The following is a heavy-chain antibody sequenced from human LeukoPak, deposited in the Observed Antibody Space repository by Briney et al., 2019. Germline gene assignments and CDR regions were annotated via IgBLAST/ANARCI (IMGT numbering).Heavy chain of an antibody. CDR2: ISSSSSYI. D-gene: IGHD6-6*01. CDR1: GFTFSSYS. Sequence: GGSLRLSCAASGFTFSSYSMNWVRQAPGKGLEWVSSISSSSSYIYYADSVKGRFTISRDNAKNSLYLQMNCLRAEDTAVYYCARGSSSSAPYFDYWGQGTLVTVSS. V-gene: IGHV3-21*01. CDR3: ARGSSSSAPYFDY. J-gene: IGHJ4*02.